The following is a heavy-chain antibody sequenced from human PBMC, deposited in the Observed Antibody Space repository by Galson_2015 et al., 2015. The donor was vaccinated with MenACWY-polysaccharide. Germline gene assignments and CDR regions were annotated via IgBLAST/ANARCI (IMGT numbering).Heavy chain of an antibody. V-gene: IGHV3-15*01. CDR1: GFTFSNAW. J-gene: IGHJ6*02. CDR3: NTDCCSWSRGSLDYGVGV. CDR2: IKSKTDGGAT. Sequence: SLRLSCAASGFTFSNAWMSWIRQAPGKGLEWVGRIKSKTDGGATDYAAPVKGRFTISRDDSKNTLYLQMNSLKTEDTAVYYCNTDCCSWSRGSLDYGVGVWGQGTTVTVSS. D-gene: IGHD3-16*01.